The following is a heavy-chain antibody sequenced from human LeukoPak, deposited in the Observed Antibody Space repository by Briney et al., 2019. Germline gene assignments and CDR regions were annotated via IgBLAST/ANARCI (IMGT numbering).Heavy chain of an antibody. Sequence: GGSLRLSCAASGFTSSSYAMSWVRQAPGKGLEWVSVISGSGGSTNYADSVKGRLTISRDNSKNTLYLQMNSLRAEDTAVYYCAKSSGAGRGSFDYWGQGTLVTVSS. J-gene: IGHJ4*02. D-gene: IGHD6-25*01. CDR3: AKSSGAGRGSFDY. CDR1: GFTSSSYA. CDR2: ISGSGGST. V-gene: IGHV3-23*01.